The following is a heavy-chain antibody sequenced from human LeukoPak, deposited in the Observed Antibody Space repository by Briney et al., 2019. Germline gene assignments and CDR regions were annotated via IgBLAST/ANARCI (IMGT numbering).Heavy chain of an antibody. CDR3: ARSAYCGGDCYSNWFDP. CDR2: IIPIFGTA. V-gene: IGHV1-69*13. Sequence: ASVKVSCKASGGTFSSYAISWVRQAPGQGLEWMGGIIPIFGTANYAQKFQGRVTITADESTSTAYMELSSLRSEDTAVYYCARSAYCGGDCYSNWFDPWGQGTQVTVSS. D-gene: IGHD2-21*02. J-gene: IGHJ5*02. CDR1: GGTFSSYA.